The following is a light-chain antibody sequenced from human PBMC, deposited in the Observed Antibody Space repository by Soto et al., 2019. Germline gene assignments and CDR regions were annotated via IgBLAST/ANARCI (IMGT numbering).Light chain of an antibody. V-gene: IGKV3-15*01. J-gene: IGKJ4*01. CDR3: QQYNNWPLT. CDR2: GAS. Sequence: ERVMTQSPATLSVSPGERVTLSCRASQSVSSNLAWYQQKPGQAPRHLIYGASTRATGIPGRFSGSGSGTEFTLTISSLQSEEFAVYYCQQYNNWPLTFGGGTKMEIK. CDR1: QSVSSN.